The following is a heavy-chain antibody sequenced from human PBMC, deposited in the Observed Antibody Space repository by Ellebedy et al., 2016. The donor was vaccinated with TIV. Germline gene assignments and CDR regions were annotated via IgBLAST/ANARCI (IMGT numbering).Heavy chain of an antibody. CDR1: GGSISNYY. J-gene: IGHJ6*02. V-gene: IGHV4-59*01. Sequence: SETLSLXCTVSGGSISNYYWSWIRQPPGKGLEWIGYIYYSGNTKYNPSLKSRVTISVDTSKNQFSLKLSSVTAADTAVYYCVRAPRSRSGSYERGYYYYGMDVWGQGTTVTVSS. D-gene: IGHD3-10*01. CDR2: IYYSGNT. CDR3: VRAPRSRSGSYERGYYYYGMDV.